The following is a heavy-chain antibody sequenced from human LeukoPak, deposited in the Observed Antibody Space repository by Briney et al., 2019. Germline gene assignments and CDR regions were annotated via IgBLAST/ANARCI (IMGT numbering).Heavy chain of an antibody. J-gene: IGHJ4*02. Sequence: SETLSLTCTVSGGSLSSGDYYWGWLRQPPGRGLEGIGYVYYSGSTYYNPSLKSRVTISEDTSKNQFSLKLSSVTAVDTAVYYCARDDFDHYFDYWGQGTLVTVSS. V-gene: IGHV4-30-4*01. CDR2: VYYSGST. D-gene: IGHD3-9*01. CDR3: ARDDFDHYFDY. CDR1: GGSLSSGDYY.